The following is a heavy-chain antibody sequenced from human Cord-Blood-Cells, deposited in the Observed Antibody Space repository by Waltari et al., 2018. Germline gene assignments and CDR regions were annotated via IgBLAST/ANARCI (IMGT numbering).Heavy chain of an antibody. D-gene: IGHD6-19*01. CDR3: ARSRAVADFDY. Sequence: QVQLAQSVAEVKKPGSSVKVSCKASGGTFTSYAISWARQAPGQGLEWLGGIIPIFGTANYAQKFQGRVTITADESTSTAYMELSSLRSEDTAVYYCARSRAVADFDYWGQGTLVTVSS. J-gene: IGHJ4*02. V-gene: IGHV1-69*01. CDR2: IIPIFGTA. CDR1: GGTFTSYA.